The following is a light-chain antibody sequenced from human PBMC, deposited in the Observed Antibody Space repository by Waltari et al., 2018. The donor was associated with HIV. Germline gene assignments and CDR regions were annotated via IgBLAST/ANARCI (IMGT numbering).Light chain of an antibody. CDR1: SSDVGGYKY. CDR3: SSYTSSRTPYYV. V-gene: IGLV2-14*01. Sequence: QSALTQPASVSGSPGQSITISCTVTSSDVGGYKYVSWYQQHPGKATNLMIYDVSNLPLGVSTRFSCSKSGNTASLTISGLRAEDEADYFCSSYTSSRTPYYVLGTGTEVTVL. J-gene: IGLJ1*01. CDR2: DVS.